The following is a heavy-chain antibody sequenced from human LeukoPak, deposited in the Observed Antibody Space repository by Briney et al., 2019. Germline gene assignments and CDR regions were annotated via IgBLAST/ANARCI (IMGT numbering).Heavy chain of an antibody. CDR2: IRYDGSNK. V-gene: IGHV3-30*02. J-gene: IGHJ4*02. CDR1: GFTFRSYG. D-gene: IGHD5-12*01. Sequence: GGSLRLSCAATGFTFRSYGMHWVRQAPGKGLERVAFIRYDGSNKYYAGSVKGGFTISRDNSKTTLYLQMNSLRAEDTAVYYCAKDYSCYDFGDYWGQGTLVSVSS. CDR3: AKDYSCYDFGDY.